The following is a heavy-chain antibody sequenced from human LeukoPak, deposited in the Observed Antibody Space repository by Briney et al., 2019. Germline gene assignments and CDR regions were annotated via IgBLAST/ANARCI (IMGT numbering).Heavy chain of an antibody. CDR1: GFTFDDYA. CDR2: ISWNSGSI. D-gene: IGHD3-10*01. CDR3: AKDIVGGYYGSRSSFDY. Sequence: GRSLRLSCAASGFTFDDYAMHWVRQAPGKGLEWVSGISWNSGSIGYADSVKGRFTISRDNAKNSLYLQMNSLRAEDTALYYCAKDIVGGYYGSRSSFDYWGQGTLVTVSS. V-gene: IGHV3-9*01. J-gene: IGHJ4*02.